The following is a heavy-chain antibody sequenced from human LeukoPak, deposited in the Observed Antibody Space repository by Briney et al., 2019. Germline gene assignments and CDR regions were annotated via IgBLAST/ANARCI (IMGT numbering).Heavy chain of an antibody. Sequence: PGRSLRLSCAASGFTFRSNAMHWVRQAPGKGLEWVAVISYDGSNKYYADSVKGRFTISRDNSKNTLYLQMNSLRAEDTAVYYCARDQQGADYYDSSGYYYGFFDYWGQGTLVTVSS. V-gene: IGHV3-30*04. D-gene: IGHD3-22*01. CDR1: GFTFRSNA. CDR3: ARDQQGADYYDSSGYYYGFFDY. J-gene: IGHJ4*02. CDR2: ISYDGSNK.